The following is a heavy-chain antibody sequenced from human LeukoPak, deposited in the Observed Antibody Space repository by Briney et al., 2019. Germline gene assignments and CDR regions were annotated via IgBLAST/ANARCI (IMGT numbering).Heavy chain of an antibody. CDR1: GYSFTSYW. V-gene: IGHV5-51*01. CDR3: ARTYSSGYSVWGYYYYYGMDV. J-gene: IGHJ6*02. CDR2: IYPGDSDT. Sequence: GESLKISCKGSGYSFTSYWIGWVRQMPGKGLEWMGIIYPGDSDTRYSPSFQGQVTISADKSISTAYLQWSSLKASDTAMYYCARTYSSGYSVWGYYYYYGMDVWGQGTTVTVSS. D-gene: IGHD3-22*01.